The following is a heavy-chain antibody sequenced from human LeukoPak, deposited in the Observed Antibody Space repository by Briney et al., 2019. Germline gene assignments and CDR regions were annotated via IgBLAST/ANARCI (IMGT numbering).Heavy chain of an antibody. CDR3: ARGRFFDYVWGSYPFDY. Sequence: SETLSLTCTVSGGSISSSSYYWGWIRQPPGKGLEWIGEINHSGSTNYNPSLKSRVTISVDTSKNQFSLKLSSVTAADTAVYYCARGRFFDYVWGSYPFDYWGQGTLVTVSS. D-gene: IGHD3-16*01. CDR2: INHSGST. J-gene: IGHJ4*02. CDR1: GGSISSSSYY. V-gene: IGHV4-39*07.